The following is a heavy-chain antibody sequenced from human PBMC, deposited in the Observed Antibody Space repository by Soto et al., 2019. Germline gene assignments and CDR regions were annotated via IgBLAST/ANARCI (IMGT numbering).Heavy chain of an antibody. J-gene: IGHJ5*02. Sequence: SETLSLTCTVSGDPITSYFWSWIRQPPGKGLEWIGYIYHSGSTYYNPSLKSRVTTSVDRSKNQFSLKLSSVTAADTAVYYCARVGEDSSSLGGSVWFDPWGQGTLVTVSS. CDR3: ARVGEDSSSLGGSVWFDP. CDR2: IYHSGST. CDR1: GDPITSYF. V-gene: IGHV4-30-2*01. D-gene: IGHD6-13*01.